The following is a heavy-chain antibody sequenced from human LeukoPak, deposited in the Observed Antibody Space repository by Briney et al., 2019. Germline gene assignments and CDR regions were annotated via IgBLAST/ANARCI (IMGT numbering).Heavy chain of an antibody. Sequence: ASVKVSCKASGYTFTSYGISWARQAPGQGLEWMGWISAYNGNTNYAQKLQGRVTMTTDTSTSTAYMELRSLRSDDTAVYYCARVRYYDFWSGYCTGYYYYMDVWGKGTTVTVSS. D-gene: IGHD3-3*01. CDR1: GYTFTSYG. CDR2: ISAYNGNT. CDR3: ARVRYYDFWSGYCTGYYYYMDV. J-gene: IGHJ6*03. V-gene: IGHV1-18*01.